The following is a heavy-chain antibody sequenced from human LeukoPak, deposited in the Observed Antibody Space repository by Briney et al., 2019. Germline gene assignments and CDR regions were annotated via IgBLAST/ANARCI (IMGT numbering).Heavy chain of an antibody. CDR3: ARRYDSSGYYSRGYYYYGMDV. D-gene: IGHD3-22*01. CDR2: ISAYNGNT. CDR1: GYTFTSYG. J-gene: IGHJ6*02. Sequence: ASVKVSCKASGYTFTSYGISWVRQAPGRGLEWMGWISAYNGNTNYAQKLQGRVTMTTDTSTSTAYMELRSLRSDDTAVYYCARRYDSSGYYSRGYYYYGMDVWGQGTTVTVSS. V-gene: IGHV1-18*01.